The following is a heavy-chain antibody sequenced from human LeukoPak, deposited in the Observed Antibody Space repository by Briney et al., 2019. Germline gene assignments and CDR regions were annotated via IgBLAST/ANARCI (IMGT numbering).Heavy chain of an antibody. D-gene: IGHD3-10*01. CDR2: ISGSAITT. J-gene: IGHJ4*02. CDR3: AKDQRFGDLDDY. V-gene: IGHV3-23*01. CDR1: GFTFSNYA. Sequence: GGSLRLSYTTSGFTFSNYAMSWVRQAPGKGREWGSSISGSAITTYYADSVKGRFSISRDNPKNTLYLQMTSLRAEDTAVYYCAKDQRFGDLDDYRGQGTLVTVSS.